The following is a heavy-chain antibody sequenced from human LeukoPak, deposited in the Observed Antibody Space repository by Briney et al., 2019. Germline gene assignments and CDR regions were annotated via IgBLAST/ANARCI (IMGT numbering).Heavy chain of an antibody. CDR2: INPHSGGT. D-gene: IGHD1-26*01. CDR1: GYTFTDSY. V-gene: IGHV1-2*02. J-gene: IGHJ4*02. Sequence: GASVKVSCKTSGYTFTDSYMHWVRQAPGQGLGWMGWINPHSGGTDHAQKFQGRVTMTRDTSISTAYMELSRLRSDDTAVYYCARDMDSGPDFFDYWGLGTLVTVSS. CDR3: ARDMDSGPDFFDY.